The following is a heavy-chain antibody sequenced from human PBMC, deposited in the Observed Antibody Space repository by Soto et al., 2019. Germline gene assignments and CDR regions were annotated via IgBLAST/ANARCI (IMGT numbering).Heavy chain of an antibody. D-gene: IGHD1-26*01. CDR3: ARVVGDLGRWFDP. J-gene: IGHJ5*02. CDR2: ISAYNGNT. V-gene: IGHV1-18*01. Sequence: QVQLEQSGAEVKKPGASVKVSCKASGYTFTSYGISWVRQAPGQGLEWMGRISAYNGNTNYAQRLQARATRTTDTPTSTAYMELRSLGSDDTAVYYCARVVGDLGRWFDPWGQGTLVTVSS. CDR1: GYTFTSYG.